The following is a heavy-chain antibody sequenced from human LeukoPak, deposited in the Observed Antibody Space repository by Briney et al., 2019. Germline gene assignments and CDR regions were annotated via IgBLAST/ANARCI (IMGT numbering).Heavy chain of an antibody. J-gene: IGHJ4*02. CDR3: ARQWDCSSTSCYTGEDY. CDR2: IIPIFGTA. Sequence: GASVKVSCKASGGTFSSYAISWVRQAPGQGLEWMGGIIPIFGTANYAQKFQGRVTITADESTSTAYMELSSLRSEVTAVYYCARQWDCSSTSCYTGEDYWGQGTLVTVSS. CDR1: GGTFSSYA. V-gene: IGHV1-69*13. D-gene: IGHD2-2*02.